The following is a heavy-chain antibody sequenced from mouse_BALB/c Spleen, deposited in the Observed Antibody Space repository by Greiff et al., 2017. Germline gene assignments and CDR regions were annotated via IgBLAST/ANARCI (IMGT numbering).Heavy chain of an antibody. CDR1: GFTFSSYA. D-gene: IGHD3-1*01. V-gene: IGHV5-6-5*01. J-gene: IGHJ4*01. CDR3: ARAARDYYAMDY. CDR2: ISSGGST. Sequence: EVHLVESGGGLVKPGGSLKLSCAASGFTFSSYAMSWVRQTPEKRLEWVASISSGGSTYYPDSVKGRFTISRDNARNILYLQMSSLRSEDTAMYYCARAARDYYAMDYWGQGTSVTVSS.